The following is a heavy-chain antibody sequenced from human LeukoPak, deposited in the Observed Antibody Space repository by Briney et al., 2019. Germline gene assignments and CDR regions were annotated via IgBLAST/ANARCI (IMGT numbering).Heavy chain of an antibody. V-gene: IGHV4-38-2*02. D-gene: IGHD3-10*01. J-gene: IGHJ4*02. Sequence: KPSETLSLTCTVSGYSISSGYYWSWIRQPPGKGLEWIGEINHSGSTNYNPSLKSRVTISVDTSKNQFSLKLSSVTAADTAVYYCTYPSGQRHDALDYWGQGTLVTVSS. CDR2: INHSGST. CDR3: TYPSGQRHDALDY. CDR1: GYSISSGYY.